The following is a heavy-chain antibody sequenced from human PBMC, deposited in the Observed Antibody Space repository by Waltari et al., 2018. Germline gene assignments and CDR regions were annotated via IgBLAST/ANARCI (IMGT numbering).Heavy chain of an antibody. Sequence: EVQLVESGGGLVQPGGSLRLSCAASGFTFSSYAMSWVRQAPGKGLEWVSAISGSGGSTYYADSVKGRFTISRDNAKNTLYLQLNSLRAEDTAVYYCANRDVAGPAASTRDYWGQGTLVTVSS. CDR3: ANRDVAGPAASTRDY. J-gene: IGHJ4*02. CDR1: GFTFSSYA. CDR2: ISGSGGST. V-gene: IGHV3-23*04. D-gene: IGHD2-2*01.